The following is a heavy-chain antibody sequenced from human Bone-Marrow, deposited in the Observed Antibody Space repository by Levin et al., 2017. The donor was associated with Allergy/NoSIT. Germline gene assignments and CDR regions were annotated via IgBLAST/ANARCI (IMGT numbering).Heavy chain of an antibody. CDR3: ARGEGQAVAGPTTTGDRGSWFDP. J-gene: IGHJ5*02. CDR2: INSDGSST. V-gene: IGHV3-74*01. CDR1: GFTFSSYW. D-gene: IGHD6-19*01. Sequence: PGGSLRLSCAASGFTFSSYWMHWVRQAPGKGLVWVSRINSDGSSTSYADSVKGRFTISRDNAKNTLYLQMNSLRAEDTAVYYCARGEGQAVAGPTTTGDRGSWFDPWGQGTLVTVSS.